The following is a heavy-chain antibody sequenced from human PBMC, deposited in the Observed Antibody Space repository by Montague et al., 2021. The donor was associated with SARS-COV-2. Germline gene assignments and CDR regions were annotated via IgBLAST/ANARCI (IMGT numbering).Heavy chain of an antibody. CDR1: GASIRNYY. D-gene: IGHD3-10*01. J-gene: IGHJ3*02. CDR2: IFYSGST. Sequence: SETLSPTCTVSGASIRNYYWSWIRQPPGKGLEWIGYIFYSGSTNYNPSLERRVTISVDTSKNQVSLKLTSVTAADTAVYYCARDELTFGESIWGQGTLVTVSS. CDR3: ARDELTFGESI. V-gene: IGHV4-59*01.